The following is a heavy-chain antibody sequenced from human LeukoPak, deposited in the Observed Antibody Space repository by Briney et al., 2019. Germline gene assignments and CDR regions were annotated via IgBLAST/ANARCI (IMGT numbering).Heavy chain of an antibody. CDR3: ARELTMVRGDTVDY. D-gene: IGHD3-10*01. CDR1: GGSISSNY. CDR2: IHSSGYT. Sequence: SETLSLTCTVSGGSISSNYWAWIRQPPGQGLEWIAYIHSSGYTNYNPFLRSRVTISVDTSKNEFSLKVTSVTAADTAVYYCARELTMVRGDTVDYWGQGTLVTVSS. J-gene: IGHJ4*02. V-gene: IGHV4-4*09.